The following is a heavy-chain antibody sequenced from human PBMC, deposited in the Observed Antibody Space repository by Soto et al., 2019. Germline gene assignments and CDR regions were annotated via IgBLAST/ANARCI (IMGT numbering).Heavy chain of an antibody. CDR3: DRAPTGGTCAVYFHW. CDR1: AFTFGDFA. Sequence: GGSLRLSCTASAFTFGDFAMHWVRQVPGKGLEWVSGINWNGNYIGYADSVKGRFTVSRDNAKNSLYLQMNSLRPEDTALYFWDRAPTGGTCAVYFHWWSRGTLVTVSS. CDR2: INWNGNYI. J-gene: IGHJ4*02. V-gene: IGHV3-9*01. D-gene: IGHD3-10*01.